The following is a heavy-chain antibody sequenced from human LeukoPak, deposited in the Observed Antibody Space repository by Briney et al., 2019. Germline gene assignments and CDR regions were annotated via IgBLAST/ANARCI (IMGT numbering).Heavy chain of an antibody. D-gene: IGHD3-10*01. J-gene: IGHJ6*02. Sequence: PSETLSLTCTVSGGSISSYYCSWIRQPAGKGLEWIGRIYTSGSTNYNPSLKSRVTMSVDTSKNQFSLMLSSVTAADTAVYYCAAGSGSLYYYYGMDVWGQGTTVTVPS. CDR2: IYTSGST. CDR3: AAGSGSLYYYYGMDV. CDR1: GGSISSYY. V-gene: IGHV4-4*07.